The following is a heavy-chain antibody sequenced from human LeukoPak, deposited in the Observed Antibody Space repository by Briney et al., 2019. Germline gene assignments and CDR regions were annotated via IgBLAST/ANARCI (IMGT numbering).Heavy chain of an antibody. CDR2: IHYSGTT. D-gene: IGHD5-12*01. CDR1: DDSINNHF. J-gene: IGHJ4*02. V-gene: IGHV4-59*11. CDR3: ARVSGYDWESFYDY. Sequence: SETLSLTCTVSDDSINNHFWSWVRQSPGRGLEWIGYIHYSGTTNYNPSLKSRVTISVDTSKNQFSLKLSSVTAADTAVYYCARVSGYDWESFYDYWGQGTLVTVSS.